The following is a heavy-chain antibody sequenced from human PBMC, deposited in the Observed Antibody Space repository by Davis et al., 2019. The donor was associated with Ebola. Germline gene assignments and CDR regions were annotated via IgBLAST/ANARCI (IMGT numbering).Heavy chain of an antibody. Sequence: GESLKISCEGSGYTFTTYWIGWVRQMPGKGLEWMGIINPRDSDTTYSPSFQGQVTISADKSTTTAYLQWSSLKVSDSAIYYCARVSCAGGSCPLAHWGQGTLITVSS. J-gene: IGHJ4*02. D-gene: IGHD2-15*01. CDR1: GYTFTTYW. CDR3: ARVSCAGGSCPLAH. V-gene: IGHV5-51*01. CDR2: INPRDSDT.